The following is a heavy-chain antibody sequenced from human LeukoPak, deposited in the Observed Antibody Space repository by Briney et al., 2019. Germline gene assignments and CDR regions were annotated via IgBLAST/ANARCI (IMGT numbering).Heavy chain of an antibody. V-gene: IGHV3-30*02. Sequence: QPGGPLRLSCAASGFMFSDYGMHWLRQAPGKGLEWVAFIRYDETIRYYADSVKGRFTISRDNSKNTLYLQMTSLRPEDTAVYSCAKTGFQWGNYYYYMDVWGKGTTVTVSS. CDR3: AKTGFQWGNYYYYMDV. J-gene: IGHJ6*03. CDR1: GFMFSDYG. D-gene: IGHD3-16*01. CDR2: IRYDETIR.